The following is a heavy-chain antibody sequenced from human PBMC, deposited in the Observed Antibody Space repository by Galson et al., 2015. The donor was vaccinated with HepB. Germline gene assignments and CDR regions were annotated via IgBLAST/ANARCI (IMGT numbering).Heavy chain of an antibody. D-gene: IGHD5-18*01. CDR3: ARDHYGYGYYYYMDV. CDR2: ISSSSSTI. V-gene: IGHV3-48*02. Sequence: SLRLSCAASGFTFSSYSMNWVRQAPGKGLEWVSYISSSSSTIYYADSVKGRFTISRDNAKNSLYLQMNSLRDEDTAVYYCARDHYGYGYYYYMDVWGKGTTVTVSS. CDR1: GFTFSSYS. J-gene: IGHJ6*03.